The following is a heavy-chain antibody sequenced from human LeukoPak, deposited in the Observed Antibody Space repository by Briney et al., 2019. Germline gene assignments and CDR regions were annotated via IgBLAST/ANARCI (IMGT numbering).Heavy chain of an antibody. CDR2: IVVGSGNT. D-gene: IGHD6-19*01. CDR1: GFTFTSSA. CDR3: AAKISGWPRDYYYYMDV. Sequence: SVKVSCKASGFTFTSSAVQWVRQARGQRLEWIGWIVVGSGNTNYAQKFQERVTITRDMSTSTAYMELSSLRSEDTAVYYCAAKISGWPRDYYYYMDVWGKGTTVTVSS. V-gene: IGHV1-58*01. J-gene: IGHJ6*03.